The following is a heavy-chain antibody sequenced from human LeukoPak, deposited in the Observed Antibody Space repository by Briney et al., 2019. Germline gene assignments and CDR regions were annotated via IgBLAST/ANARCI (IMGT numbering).Heavy chain of an antibody. V-gene: IGHV4-4*07. CDR1: SVSIISHY. CDR3: STVRTTDTDYFDY. J-gene: IGHJ4*02. CDR2: IYTSGST. D-gene: IGHD1-1*01. Sequence: SETLSLTCTVSSVSIISHYWTWIRQPAGKGLEWLGRIYTSGSTSYNPSLKSRLTMSVDTSKTQVSLNLSSVTAADTAVYYCSTVRTTDTDYFDYWGQGTLVTVSS.